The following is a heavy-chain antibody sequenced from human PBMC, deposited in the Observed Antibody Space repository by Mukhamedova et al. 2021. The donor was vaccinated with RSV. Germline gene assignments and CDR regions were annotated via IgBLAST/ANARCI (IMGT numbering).Heavy chain of an antibody. D-gene: IGHD3-10*01. Sequence: GKGLEWVSAISGSGGSTYYADSVKGRFTISRDNSKNTLYLQMNSLRAEDTAVYYCATGGREVRGVKYFDYWGQGTLVTVSS. CDR3: ATGGREVRGVKYFDY. J-gene: IGHJ4*02. V-gene: IGHV3-23*01. CDR2: ISGSGGST.